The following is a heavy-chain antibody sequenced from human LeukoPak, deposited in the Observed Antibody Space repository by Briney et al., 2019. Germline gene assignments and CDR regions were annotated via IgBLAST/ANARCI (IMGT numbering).Heavy chain of an antibody. J-gene: IGHJ4*02. CDR2: ISAYNGNT. CDR3: ARDLLPKFIAVASD. CDR1: GYTFTSHG. D-gene: IGHD6-19*01. V-gene: IGHV1-18*01. Sequence: ASVKVSCKASGYTFTSHGISWVRQAPGQGLEWMGWISAYNGNTNYAQKLQGRVTMTTDTSTSTAYMELRSLRSDDTAVYYCARDLLPKFIAVASDWGQGTLVTVSS.